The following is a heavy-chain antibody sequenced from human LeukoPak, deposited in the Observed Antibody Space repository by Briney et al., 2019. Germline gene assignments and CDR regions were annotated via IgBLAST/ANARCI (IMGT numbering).Heavy chain of an antibody. CDR3: ATLLGYCSGGSCQQDY. CDR1: GYTFTSYD. Sequence: GASVKVSCKASGYTFTSYDINWVRQATGQGLEWMGWMNPNSGNTGYAQKFQGRVTITADKSTSTAYMELSSLRSEDTAVYYCATLLGYCSGGSCQQDYWGQGTLVTVSS. J-gene: IGHJ4*02. V-gene: IGHV1-8*01. CDR2: MNPNSGNT. D-gene: IGHD2-15*01.